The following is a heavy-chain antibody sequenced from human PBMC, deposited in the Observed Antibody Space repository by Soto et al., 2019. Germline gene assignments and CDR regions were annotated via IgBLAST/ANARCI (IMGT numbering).Heavy chain of an antibody. CDR1: GFTFSSYA. J-gene: IGHJ4*02. CDR2: LSISGTSS. V-gene: IGHV3-23*01. Sequence: PGGSLRLSCAASGFTFSSYAMSWVRQAPGKGLEWVSALSISGTSSYYADSVKGRFTISRDNSKNTVYLQMNSLRVEDTAIYSCAKGLKWELPIESWGQGTQVTVSS. D-gene: IGHD1-26*01. CDR3: AKGLKWELPIES.